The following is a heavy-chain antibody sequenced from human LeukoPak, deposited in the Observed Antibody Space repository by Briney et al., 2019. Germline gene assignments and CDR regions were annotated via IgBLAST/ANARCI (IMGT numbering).Heavy chain of an antibody. CDR2: IIPLLGIA. Sequence: SVKVSCKASGGTFSSYTISWVRQAPGEGLEWMVTIIPLLGIATYAQKFQRSVTITADKSTSTAYMELSSLRSEDTAVYYCARGGGGYMIFDYWGQGTLVTVSS. J-gene: IGHJ4*02. V-gene: IGHV1-69*02. CDR3: ARGGGGYMIFDY. D-gene: IGHD5-12*01. CDR1: GGTFSSYT.